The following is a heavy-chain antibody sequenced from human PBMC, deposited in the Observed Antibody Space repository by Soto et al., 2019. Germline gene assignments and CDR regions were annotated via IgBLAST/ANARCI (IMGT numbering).Heavy chain of an antibody. D-gene: IGHD3-22*01. Sequence: ASVKVSCKASGGTFSSYAISWVRQAPGQGLEWMGGIIPIFGTANYAQKFQGRVTITADESTSTAYMELSSLRSEDTAVYYCARDRGVRETYYYDSSGYGEFDYWGQGTLVTVSS. CDR2: IIPIFGTA. CDR1: GGTFSSYA. V-gene: IGHV1-69*13. J-gene: IGHJ4*02. CDR3: ARDRGVRETYYYDSSGYGEFDY.